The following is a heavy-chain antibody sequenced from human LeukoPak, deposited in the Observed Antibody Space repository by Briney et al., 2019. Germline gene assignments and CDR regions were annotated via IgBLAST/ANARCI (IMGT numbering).Heavy chain of an antibody. Sequence: ASVKVSCKASGYTFTGYYMHWVRQAPGRGLEWMGWINPNSGGTNYAQKFQGRVTMTRDTSISTAYMELSRLRSDDTAVYYCARDWETYYYGSGSYYNFNYWGQGTLVTVSS. CDR1: GYTFTGYY. J-gene: IGHJ4*02. D-gene: IGHD3-10*01. V-gene: IGHV1-2*02. CDR2: INPNSGGT. CDR3: ARDWETYYYGSGSYYNFNY.